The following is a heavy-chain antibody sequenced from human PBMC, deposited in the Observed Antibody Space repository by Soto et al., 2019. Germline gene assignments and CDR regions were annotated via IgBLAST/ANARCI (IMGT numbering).Heavy chain of an antibody. V-gene: IGHV4-34*01. Sequence: SETLSLTCAVYGGSFSGYYWSWIRQPPGKGLEWIGEINHSGSTNYNPSLKSRVTTSVDTSKNQFSLKLSSVTAADTAVYYCARATSITMIVVVTGPNYGMDVWGQGTTVTVSS. CDR1: GGSFSGYY. J-gene: IGHJ6*02. CDR2: INHSGST. D-gene: IGHD3-22*01. CDR3: ARATSITMIVVVTGPNYGMDV.